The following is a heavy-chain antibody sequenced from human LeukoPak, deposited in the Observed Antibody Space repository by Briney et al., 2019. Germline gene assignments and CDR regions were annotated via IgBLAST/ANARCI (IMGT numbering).Heavy chain of an antibody. CDR3: AKDLMRDRWFGES. CDR2: IRFEGNDK. Sequence: GGSLRLSCAASGFTFTNYGMNWVRQAPGKGLEWVSFIRFEGNDKYYADSVKGRFSISRDNSKNTLYLEMNSLRVEDTAVYYCAKDLMRDRWFGESWGQGTLVTVSS. J-gene: IGHJ5*02. CDR1: GFTFTNYG. D-gene: IGHD3-10*01. V-gene: IGHV3-30*02.